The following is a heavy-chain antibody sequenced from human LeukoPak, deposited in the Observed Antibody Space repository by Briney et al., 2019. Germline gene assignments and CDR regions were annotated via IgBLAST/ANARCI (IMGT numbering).Heavy chain of an antibody. CDR3: ATLDFGDYKVDY. CDR1: GFTFSNYR. V-gene: IGHV3-30-3*01. Sequence: PGKSLRLSCVASGFTFSNYRMHWVRQAPGKGLEWVAVIAYDGSNKYYADSVKGRFTISRDNSQNSLYLQMNSPRPEDTAVYYCATLDFGDYKVDYWGQGTLVTVSS. D-gene: IGHD4-17*01. J-gene: IGHJ4*02. CDR2: IAYDGSNK.